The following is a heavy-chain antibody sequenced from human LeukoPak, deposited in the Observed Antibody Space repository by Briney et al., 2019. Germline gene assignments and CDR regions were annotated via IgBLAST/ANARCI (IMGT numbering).Heavy chain of an antibody. CDR3: AKGGYGSGSYPFDY. Sequence: PGGSLRLSCAASGFTFSSYAMSWVRQAPGKGLEWVSSITDSGGNTHHADSLKGRFTISRDNSKNTLYLQMNSLRAEDTAVYYCAKGGYGSGSYPFDYWGQGTLVTVSS. D-gene: IGHD3-10*01. CDR2: ITDSGGNT. V-gene: IGHV3-23*01. CDR1: GFTFSSYA. J-gene: IGHJ4*02.